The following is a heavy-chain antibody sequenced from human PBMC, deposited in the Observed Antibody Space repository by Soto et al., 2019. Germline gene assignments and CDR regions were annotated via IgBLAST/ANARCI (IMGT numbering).Heavy chain of an antibody. CDR1: GDSVNSATYY. V-gene: IGHV4-61*01. CDR3: ARGRYYDSSDYALYYFDY. D-gene: IGHD3-22*01. J-gene: IGHJ4*02. CDR2: LYYSGNI. Sequence: QVQLQESGPGLVKPSETLSLTCTVSGDSVNSATYYWSWIRQSPGKGLEWIGYLYYSGNINYNPSLKSRVTISVDTSKNQFSLRLSSVTAADTAVYYCARGRYYDSSDYALYYFDYWGQGTLVTVSS.